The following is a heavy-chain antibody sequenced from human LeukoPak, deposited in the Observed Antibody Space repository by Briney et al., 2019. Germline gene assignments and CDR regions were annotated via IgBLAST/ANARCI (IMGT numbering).Heavy chain of an antibody. CDR3: TSAEFYYDSSISSPWYFQH. CDR1: GSTFSEAW. Sequence: PGGSLRLSCAASGSTFSEAWKSSGRQAPGKGLECVGRIKSNIDIKNKIDGGTTDYAAPVKGRYTISRDDSKNMLYLQMNSLKADDTAIYYCTSAEFYYDSSISSPWYFQHWGQGTLVTVSS. CDR2: IKSNIDIKNKIDGGTT. V-gene: IGHV3-15*01. D-gene: IGHD3-22*01. J-gene: IGHJ1*01.